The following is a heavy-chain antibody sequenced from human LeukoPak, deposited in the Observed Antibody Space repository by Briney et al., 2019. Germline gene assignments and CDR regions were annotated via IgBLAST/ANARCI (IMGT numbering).Heavy chain of an antibody. J-gene: IGHJ4*02. CDR2: ISSSSTYI. V-gene: IGHV3-21*01. CDR3: ARASDGFTFDY. D-gene: IGHD3-10*01. CDR1: GFTFSSYS. Sequence: GGSLRLSCTASGFTFSSYSMNWVRQAPGKGLEWVSSISSSSTYIYYADSLKGRFTISRDNANNSLYLQMNSLRAEDTAVYYCARASDGFTFDYWGQETLVTVSS.